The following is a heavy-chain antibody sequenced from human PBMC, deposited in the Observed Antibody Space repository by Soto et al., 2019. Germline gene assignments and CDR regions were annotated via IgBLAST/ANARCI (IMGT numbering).Heavy chain of an antibody. V-gene: IGHV2-70*01. D-gene: IGHD3-22*01. CDR1: GFTLTTRGMC. CDR3: ERLSHLNYYETTGVAPHIDV. CDR2: IDWDDDK. Sequence: SGPTLVNPTQTLTLTCTFSGFTLTTRGMCVSWIRQPPGKALEWLALIDWDDDKYYSTSLKTRRTVGKEDTSENPVVLTLTNRXXMNTDPYCXERLSHLNYYETTGVAPHIDVWGQRDLVPVSS. J-gene: IGHJ4*02.